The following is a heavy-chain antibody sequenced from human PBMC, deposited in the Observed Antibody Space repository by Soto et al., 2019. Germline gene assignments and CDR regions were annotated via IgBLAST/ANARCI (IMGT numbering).Heavy chain of an antibody. J-gene: IGHJ5*02. Sequence: PGGSLRLSCAASGFIFSDYWMSWVRQVPGKGLEWVANIKQDGSEKYYVDSVKGRFTISRDNAKNSLYLQMSSLRAEDTAVYYCARYLVITFGAVIVTVSLGQAPLVTVS. D-gene: IGHD3-16*02. CDR3: ARYLVITFGAVIVTVS. CDR1: GFIFSDYW. V-gene: IGHV3-7*03. CDR2: IKQDGSEK.